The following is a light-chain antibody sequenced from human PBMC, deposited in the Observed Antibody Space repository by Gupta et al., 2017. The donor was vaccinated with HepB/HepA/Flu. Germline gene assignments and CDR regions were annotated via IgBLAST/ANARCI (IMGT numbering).Light chain of an antibody. V-gene: IGKV4-1*01. CDR3: QQDYSTPLT. CDR2: WAS. CDR1: QSVLYSSNNKNY. J-gene: IGKJ1*01. Sequence: DIVLTPHPESLAVSLGERATINCKSRQSVLYSSNNKNYLAWYQQKPGQPPKLLIYWASTRESGVPDRFSGSGSGTDFTLTISSLQAEDGAVYYCQQDYSTPLTFGQGTKVEIK.